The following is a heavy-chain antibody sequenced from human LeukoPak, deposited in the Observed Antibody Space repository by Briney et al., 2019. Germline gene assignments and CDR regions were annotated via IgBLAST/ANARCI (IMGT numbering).Heavy chain of an antibody. CDR3: ARVLNVDTAMVRGVYYFDY. D-gene: IGHD5-18*01. J-gene: IGHJ4*02. CDR2: ISSSSSTI. Sequence: GGSLRLSCAASGFTFSSYSMNWVRQAPGKGLEWVSYISSSSSTIYYADSVKGRFTISRDNAKNSLYLQMNSLRAEDTAVYYCARVLNVDTAMVRGVYYFDYWGQGTLVTVSS. V-gene: IGHV3-48*04. CDR1: GFTFSSYS.